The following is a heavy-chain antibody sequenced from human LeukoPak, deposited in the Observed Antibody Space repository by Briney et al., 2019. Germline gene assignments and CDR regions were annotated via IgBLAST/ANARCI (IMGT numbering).Heavy chain of an antibody. CDR2: IYYSGST. CDR1: GVSFSGYY. D-gene: IGHD3-22*01. V-gene: IGHV4-59*01. CDR3: ARWYYYDSSGYRNLFDY. J-gene: IGHJ4*02. Sequence: SETLSLTCAVYGVSFSGYYWSWIRQPPGKGLEWIGYIYYSGSTNYNPSLKSRVTISVDTSKNQFSLKLSSVTAADTAVYYCARWYYYDSSGYRNLFDYWGQGTLVTVSS.